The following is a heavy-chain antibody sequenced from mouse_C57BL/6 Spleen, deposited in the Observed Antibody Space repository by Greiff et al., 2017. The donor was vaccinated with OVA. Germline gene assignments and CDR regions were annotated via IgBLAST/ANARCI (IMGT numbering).Heavy chain of an antibody. Sequence: QVQLQQPGAELVKPGASVKMSCKASGYTFTSYWITWVKQRPGQGLEWLGDIYPGSGSNNYNEKFKRKATLTVDTSSSTAYMQLSSLTSEDAAVYYCARGGWHYWGQGTTLTVSS. D-gene: IGHD2-3*01. J-gene: IGHJ2*01. CDR3: ARGGWHY. CDR2: IYPGSGSN. V-gene: IGHV1-55*01. CDR1: GYTFTSYW.